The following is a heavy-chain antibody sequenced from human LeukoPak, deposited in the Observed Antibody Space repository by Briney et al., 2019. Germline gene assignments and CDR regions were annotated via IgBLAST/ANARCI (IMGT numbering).Heavy chain of an antibody. CDR3: ATKYSAGWLFDY. CDR1: GFTFSSYT. Sequence: GGSLRLYCAASGFTFSSYTMNWVRQAPGKGLEWVSSIDNDGSYIYCADSVKGRFTLSRDNAENSVHLQMISLRAEDTAVYYCATKYSAGWLFDYWGQGTLVTVSS. V-gene: IGHV3-21*01. D-gene: IGHD5-12*01. J-gene: IGHJ4*02. CDR2: IDNDGSYI.